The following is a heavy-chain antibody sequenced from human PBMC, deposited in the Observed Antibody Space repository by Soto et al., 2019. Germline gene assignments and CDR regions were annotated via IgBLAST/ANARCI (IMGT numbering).Heavy chain of an antibody. CDR1: GGSISSYY. J-gene: IGHJ4*02. D-gene: IGHD3-16*02. V-gene: IGHV4-59*01. CDR2: IYYSGST. Sequence: SETLSLTCTVSGGSISSYYWSWIRQPPGKGLEWIGYIYYSGSTNYNPSLKSRVTISVDTSKNQFSLKLSSVTAADTAVYYCARAPVWGSYHFDYWGQGTLVTVSS. CDR3: ARAPVWGSYHFDY.